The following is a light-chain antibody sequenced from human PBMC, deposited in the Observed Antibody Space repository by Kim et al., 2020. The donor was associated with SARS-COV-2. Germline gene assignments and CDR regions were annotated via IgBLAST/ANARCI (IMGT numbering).Light chain of an antibody. CDR2: EVS. Sequence: GQSVTISCTGTSSNIGASNYVSWYQQHPGKVPKVMIYEVSKRPSGVPDRFSGSKSGNTASLTVSGLQAEDEADYFCCSYAGDNDLVFGGGTKVTVL. CDR3: CSYAGDNDLV. CDR1: SSNIGASNY. J-gene: IGLJ2*01. V-gene: IGLV2-8*01.